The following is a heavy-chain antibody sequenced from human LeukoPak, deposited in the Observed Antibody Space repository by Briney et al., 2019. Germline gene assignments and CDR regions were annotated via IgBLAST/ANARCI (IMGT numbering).Heavy chain of an antibody. CDR1: GYTFTSYD. D-gene: IGHD6-13*01. J-gene: IGHJ4*02. V-gene: IGHV1-8*01. Sequence: ASVQVSCKTSGYTFTSYDINWVRQATGQGLEWLGWMNPNSGNTGYALKFQGRVTMTRNTSISTVYMELTSLTSEDTAVYYCARALAPAAGRRAGMMGDWGQGTLVTVSS. CDR2: MNPNSGNT. CDR3: ARALAPAAGRRAGMMGD.